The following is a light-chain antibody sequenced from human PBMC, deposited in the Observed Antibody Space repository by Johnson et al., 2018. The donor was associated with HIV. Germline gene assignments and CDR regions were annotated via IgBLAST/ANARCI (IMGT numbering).Light chain of an antibody. Sequence: QSVLTQPPSVSAAPGQKVTISCSGSNSNIGNNYVSWFQQLPGTAPKLLIYENNKRPSGIPDRFSGSRSGTSATLGITVLQTGDEADYYCATWDSSLSAFYVFGPGTKVT. CDR1: NSNIGNNY. CDR3: ATWDSSLSAFYV. J-gene: IGLJ1*01. V-gene: IGLV1-51*02. CDR2: ENN.